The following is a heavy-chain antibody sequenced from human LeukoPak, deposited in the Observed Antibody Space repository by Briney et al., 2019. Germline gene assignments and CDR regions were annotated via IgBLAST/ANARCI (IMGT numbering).Heavy chain of an antibody. V-gene: IGHV1-2*02. CDR1: GYTFTGYY. CDR2: INPNSGGT. CDR3: ARAPPGYYYDSSEVAFFDY. D-gene: IGHD3-22*01. Sequence: ASVKVSCKASGYTFTGYYMHWVRQAPGQGLEWMGWINPNSGGTNYAQKFQGRVTMTRDTSISTAYMELSRLRSDDTAVYYCARAPPGYYYDSSEVAFFDYWGQGTLVTVSS. J-gene: IGHJ4*02.